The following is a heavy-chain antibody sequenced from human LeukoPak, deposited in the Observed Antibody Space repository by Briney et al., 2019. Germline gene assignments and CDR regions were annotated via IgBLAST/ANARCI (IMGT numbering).Heavy chain of an antibody. CDR3: ARRAALDY. V-gene: IGHV3-21*01. CDR1: GFSFSSYS. J-gene: IGHJ4*02. CDR2: ISSSSNYI. D-gene: IGHD2-15*01. Sequence: RGSLRLSCAASGFSFSSYSMNWVRQAPGKGLEWVSSISSSSNYIYYADSVKGRFTISRDNAKNSLYLQMNSLRAEDTAVYYCARRAALDYWGQGTLVTVSS.